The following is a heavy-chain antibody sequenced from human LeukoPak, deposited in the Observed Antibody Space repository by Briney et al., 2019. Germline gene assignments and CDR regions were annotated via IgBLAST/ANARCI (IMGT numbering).Heavy chain of an antibody. D-gene: IGHD4-11*01. V-gene: IGHV1-18*01. CDR1: GYTFTSYG. CDR3: ARGPDYYDAFDI. CDR2: ISAYNGNT. J-gene: IGHJ3*02. Sequence: ASVKVSCKASGYTFTSYGFTWVRQAPGQGLEWMGWISAYNGNTNYTQKLQGRVTMTTDTSTSTAYMELRSLRSDDTAVYYCARGPDYYDAFDIWGQGTMVTVSS.